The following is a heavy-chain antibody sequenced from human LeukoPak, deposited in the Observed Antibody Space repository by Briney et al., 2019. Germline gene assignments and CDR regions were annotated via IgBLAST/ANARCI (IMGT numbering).Heavy chain of an antibody. V-gene: IGHV3-21*01. D-gene: IGHD3-10*01. CDR3: YPHYYGSGNLNWFDP. CDR1: GFTFTNYS. Sequence: GGSLRLSCAASGFTFTNYSMNWVRQTPGKGLEWVSSISSSSTYKYYADSVKGRFTISRDNARNPLYLQMNSLRVDDTAVYYCYPHYYGSGNLNWFDPWGQGTLVTVSS. CDR2: ISSSSTYK. J-gene: IGHJ5*02.